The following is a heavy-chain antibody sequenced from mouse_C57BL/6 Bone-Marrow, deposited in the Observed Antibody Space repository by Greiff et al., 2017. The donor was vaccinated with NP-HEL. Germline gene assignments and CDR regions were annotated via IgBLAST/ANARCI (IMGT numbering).Heavy chain of an antibody. Sequence: VQLQQPGAELVKPGASVKLSCKASGYTFTSYWMHWVKQSPGQGLEWIGMIHPNSGSTNYNEKFKSKATLTVDKSSSTAYMQLSSLTSEDSAVYYCARKSHGYYVVFDCWGTGATLTVYS. V-gene: IGHV1-64*01. CDR1: GYTFTSYW. CDR2: IHPNSGST. J-gene: IGHJ2*01. D-gene: IGHD2-3*01. CDR3: ARKSHGYYVVFDC.